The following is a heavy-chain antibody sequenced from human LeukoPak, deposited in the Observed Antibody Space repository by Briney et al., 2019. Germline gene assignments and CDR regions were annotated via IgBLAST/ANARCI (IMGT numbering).Heavy chain of an antibody. V-gene: IGHV1-8*01. D-gene: IGHD2-2*01. J-gene: IGHJ4*02. CDR1: GYTFTNYE. CDR3: ARGPGCISTSCPYYFDY. CDR2: LTPNNGHT. Sequence: ASVKVSCKASGYTFTNYEIIWVRQATGQGLEWMGWLTPNNGHTGYAQKLQGRVTITRNTSISTAYMELSSLRSEDTAVYYCARGPGCISTSCPYYFDYWGQGTLVTVSS.